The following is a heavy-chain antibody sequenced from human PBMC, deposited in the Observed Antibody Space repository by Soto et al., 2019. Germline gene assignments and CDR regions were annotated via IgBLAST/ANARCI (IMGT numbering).Heavy chain of an antibody. CDR1: GFTFSTCT. J-gene: IGHJ4*02. V-gene: IGHV3-21*01. CDR3: SREVQPVVRREYDY. Sequence: GGSLSLSCAVSGFTFSTCTMNWVRQAPGKGLEWVASISSSDSTYYADSVEGRFTISRDNARNSLYLQMSSLRAEDTAVYYCSREVQPVVRREYDYWGQGTLVTVSS. CDR2: ISSSDST. D-gene: IGHD1-1*01.